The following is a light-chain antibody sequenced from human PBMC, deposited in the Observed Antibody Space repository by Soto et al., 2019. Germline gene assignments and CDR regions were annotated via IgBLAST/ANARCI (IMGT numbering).Light chain of an antibody. CDR1: QSISRS. CDR2: GAS. CDR3: QQYDNYPCT. V-gene: IGKV1-5*01. Sequence: DIQMTQSPSTLSASVGDRVTITCRASQSISRSLAWYQQKPGKAPKLLIYGASTLESGIPFRFSGSVSGTEFTLTIISLQPEDLAAYYCQQYDNYPCTFGQGTKVDIK. J-gene: IGKJ1*01.